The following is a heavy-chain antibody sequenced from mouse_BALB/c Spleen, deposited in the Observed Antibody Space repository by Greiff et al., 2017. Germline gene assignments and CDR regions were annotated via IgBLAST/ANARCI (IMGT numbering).Heavy chain of an antibody. J-gene: IGHJ2*01. V-gene: IGHV1-82*01. Sequence: QVQLQQSGPELVKPGASVKISCKASGYAFSSSWMNWVKQRPGQGLEWIGRIYPGDGDTNYNGKFKGKATLTADKSSSTAYMQLSSLTSVDSAVYFCARGGTTGSSFFFDYWGQGTTLTVSS. CDR1: GYAFSSSW. D-gene: IGHD1-1*01. CDR3: ARGGTTGSSFFFDY. CDR2: IYPGDGDT.